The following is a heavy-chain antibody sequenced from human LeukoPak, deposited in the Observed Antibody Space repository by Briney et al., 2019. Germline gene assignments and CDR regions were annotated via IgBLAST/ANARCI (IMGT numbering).Heavy chain of an antibody. Sequence: SETLSLTCAVYGGSFSGYYWSWIRQPPGKGLEWIGEINHGGSTNYNPSLKSRVTISVDTSKNQFSLKLSSVTAADTAVYYCARGADPRRITVTVSKNWFDPWGQGTLVTVST. CDR2: INHGGST. CDR1: GGSFSGYY. D-gene: IGHD3-22*01. V-gene: IGHV4-34*01. CDR3: ARGADPRRITVTVSKNWFDP. J-gene: IGHJ5*02.